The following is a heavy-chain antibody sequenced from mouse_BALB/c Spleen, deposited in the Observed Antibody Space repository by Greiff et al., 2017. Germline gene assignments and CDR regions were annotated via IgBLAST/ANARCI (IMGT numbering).Heavy chain of an antibody. CDR3: ARLGDYYGSSYGWFAY. D-gene: IGHD1-1*01. CDR2: ISNGGGST. Sequence: EVKVEESGGGLVQPGGSLKLSCAASGFTFSSYTMSWVRQTPEKRLEWVAYISNGGGSTYYPDTVKGRFTISRDNAKNTLYLQMSSLKSEDTAMYYCARLGDYYGSSYGWFAYWGQGTLVTVSA. V-gene: IGHV5-12-2*01. CDR1: GFTFSSYT. J-gene: IGHJ3*01.